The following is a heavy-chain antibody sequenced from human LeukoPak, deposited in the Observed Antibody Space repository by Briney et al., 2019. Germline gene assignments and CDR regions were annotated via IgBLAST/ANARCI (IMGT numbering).Heavy chain of an antibody. Sequence: GRSLRLSCAASGFTFSSYAMHWVRQAPGKGLEWVAVISYDGSNKYYADSVKGRFTISRDNSKNTLYLQMNSLRAEDTAVYYCAKDPYPKGYSGSYFDYWGQGTLVTVSS. J-gene: IGHJ4*02. CDR3: AKDPYPKGYSGSYFDY. V-gene: IGHV3-30-3*01. CDR2: ISYDGSNK. CDR1: GFTFSSYA. D-gene: IGHD1-26*01.